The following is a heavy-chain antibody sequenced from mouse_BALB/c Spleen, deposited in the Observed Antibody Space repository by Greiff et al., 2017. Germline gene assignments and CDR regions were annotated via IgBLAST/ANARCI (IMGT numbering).Heavy chain of an antibody. J-gene: IGHJ3*01. CDR1: GYTFSSYW. Sequence: QVQLKQSGAELMKPGASVKISCKATGYTFSSYWIEWVKQRPGHGLEWIGEILPGSGSTNYNEKFKGKATFTADTSSNTAYMQLSSLTSEDSAVYYCARRGLYGNSFAYWGQGTLVTVSA. CDR2: ILPGSGST. CDR3: ARRGLYGNSFAY. V-gene: IGHV1-9*01. D-gene: IGHD2-1*01.